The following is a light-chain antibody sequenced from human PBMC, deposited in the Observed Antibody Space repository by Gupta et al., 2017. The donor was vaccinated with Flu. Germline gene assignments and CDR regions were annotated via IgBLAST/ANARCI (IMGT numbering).Light chain of an antibody. CDR2: DIS. Sequence: SLTNSCTGTSSDVGGYNYVSWYQQHPGKAPKLMIYDISNRPSGVSNRFSGSKSGNTASLTISGLQAEDEADYYCSSYTSSSTGVFGGGTKLTVL. J-gene: IGLJ3*02. CDR1: SSDVGGYNY. CDR3: SSYTSSSTGV. V-gene: IGLV2-14*04.